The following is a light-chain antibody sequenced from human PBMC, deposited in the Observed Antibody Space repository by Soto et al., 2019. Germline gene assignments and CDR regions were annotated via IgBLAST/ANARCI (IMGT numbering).Light chain of an antibody. V-gene: IGKV3-15*01. CDR1: QSVSSN. Sequence: ELVMTQSPATLSVSPGETATLSCRASQSVSSNLAWYQQKPGQAPRLLIYGASTRATGIAARFSGSGSGTEFTLTISSLQSEDFAVYYCQQYCNWPSWLTFGGGTKVEIK. CDR3: QQYCNWPSWLT. CDR2: GAS. J-gene: IGKJ4*01.